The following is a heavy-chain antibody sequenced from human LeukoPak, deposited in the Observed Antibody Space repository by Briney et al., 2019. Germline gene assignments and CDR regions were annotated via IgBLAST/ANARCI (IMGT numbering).Heavy chain of an antibody. Sequence: PGGTLRLSCAASEFTFSTYWMNWVRQAPGKGLEWVADIGPDGSQKYYVDSVKGRFTISRDNAKNSLHLQKNSLRADDTAVYYCVPSGGGQGILVSVSS. J-gene: IGHJ4*02. CDR2: IGPDGSQK. CDR3: VPSG. CDR1: EFTFSTYW. V-gene: IGHV3-7*01.